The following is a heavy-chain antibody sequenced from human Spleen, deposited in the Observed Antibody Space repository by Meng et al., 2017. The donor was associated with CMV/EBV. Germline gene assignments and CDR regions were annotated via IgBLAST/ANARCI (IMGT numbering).Heavy chain of an antibody. CDR2: IIPIFNTA. Sequence: SVKVSCKASGGPFSSNAISWVRQAPRQGLEWMGGIIPIFNTADYAQKFQGRVTMTTDTSTSTAYMELRSLRSDDTAVYYCARDYCSSTSCFSDAFDIWGQGTMVTVSS. CDR1: GGPFSSNA. CDR3: ARDYCSSTSCFSDAFDI. J-gene: IGHJ3*02. D-gene: IGHD2-2*01. V-gene: IGHV1-69*05.